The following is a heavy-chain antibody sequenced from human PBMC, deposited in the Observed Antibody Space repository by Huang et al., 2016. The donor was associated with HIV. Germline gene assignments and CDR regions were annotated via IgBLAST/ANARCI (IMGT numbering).Heavy chain of an antibody. CDR3: ARGVPALGIRGRYYFDS. V-gene: IGHV1-18*04. D-gene: IGHD7-27*01. Sequence: QVHLVQSGAEVKKPGASVRVSCKTSGYNFVSYTIAWVRQAPGQGLEWMGWISDDSGNRNYAQNLQVRVSMTTDRSTSTAYMELRSLRPDDTAVYYCARGVPALGIRGRYYFDSWGQGTLVTVSS. J-gene: IGHJ4*02. CDR2: ISDDSGNR. CDR1: GYNFVSYT.